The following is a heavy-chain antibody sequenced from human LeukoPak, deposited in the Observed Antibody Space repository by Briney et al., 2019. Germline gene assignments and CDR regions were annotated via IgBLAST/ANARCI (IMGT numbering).Heavy chain of an antibody. CDR3: VRDVAAGFDY. V-gene: IGHV3-48*04. CDR1: GFTFSTYT. CDR2: VTDSSSVV. D-gene: IGHD6-13*01. J-gene: IGHJ4*02. Sequence: GGSLRPSCAASGFTFSTYTMNWVRQAPGKGLEWVSYVTDSSSVVYYADSVKGRFTISRDNAKNSLYLQMNSLRAEDTAVYYCVRDVAAGFDYWGQGTLVTVSS.